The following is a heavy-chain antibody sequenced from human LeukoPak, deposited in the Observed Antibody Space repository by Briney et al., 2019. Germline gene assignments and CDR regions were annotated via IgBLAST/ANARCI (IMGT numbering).Heavy chain of an antibody. J-gene: IGHJ6*02. CDR3: ARQGCSSTSCYFDYYGMDV. CDR2: IYPGDSDT. D-gene: IGHD2-2*01. V-gene: IGHV5-51*01. Sequence: GESLKISCKGSGYSFTSYWLGWVRQMPGKGVEWMGIIYPGDSDTRYSPSFQGQVTISADKSISTAYLQWSSLKASDTAMYYCARQGCSSTSCYFDYYGMDVWGQGTTVTVSS. CDR1: GYSFTSYW.